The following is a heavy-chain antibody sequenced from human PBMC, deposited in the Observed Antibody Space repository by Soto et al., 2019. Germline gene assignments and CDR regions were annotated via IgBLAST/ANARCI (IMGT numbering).Heavy chain of an antibody. CDR2: IDPSDSYA. J-gene: IGHJ1*01. V-gene: IGHV5-10-1*01. CDR1: GYSFSSFL. D-gene: IGHD2-15*01. CDR3: ARVRVDQAAGKFHH. Sequence: GESLKISCKGSGYSFSSFLITWVRQMPVKGLEGMGRIDPSDSYANYSPSFQGHVTFSADKSLSTAYLQWSSLKASDTAMYYCARVRVDQAAGKFHHSGQGNLFRVSS.